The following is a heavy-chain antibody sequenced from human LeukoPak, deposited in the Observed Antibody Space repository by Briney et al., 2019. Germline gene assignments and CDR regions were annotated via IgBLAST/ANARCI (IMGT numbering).Heavy chain of an antibody. D-gene: IGHD6-19*01. CDR2: IKEDGSEK. J-gene: IGHJ4*02. Sequence: GGSLRLSCAASGFTFSNYHMTWVRPAPGKGLWWVANIKEDGSEKYYVDSVKGRLTISRDTAKSSLYLQMNSLRAEDTAVYYCARLRAGDYFDYWGQRTLVTVSS. CDR1: GFTFSNYH. CDR3: ARLRAGDYFDY. V-gene: IGHV3-7*04.